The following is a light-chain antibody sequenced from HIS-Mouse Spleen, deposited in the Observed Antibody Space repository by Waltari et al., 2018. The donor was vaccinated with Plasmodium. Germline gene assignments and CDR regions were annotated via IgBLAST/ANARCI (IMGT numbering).Light chain of an antibody. CDR3: CSYAGSSTHVV. CDR2: EGS. J-gene: IGLJ2*01. Sequence: QSALTQPASVSGSPGPSITIPCTGSSSDVGSYNLVSRYQQHPGKAPKLMIYEGSKRASGLSNRSSGSKSGNTASLTISGLQAEGEADYYCCSYAGSSTHVVFGGGTKLTVL. V-gene: IGLV2-23*01. CDR1: SSDVGSYNL.